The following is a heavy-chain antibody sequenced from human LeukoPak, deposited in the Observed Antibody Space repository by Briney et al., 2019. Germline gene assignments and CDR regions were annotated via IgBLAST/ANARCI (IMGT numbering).Heavy chain of an antibody. CDR1: GFPFDDYG. D-gene: IGHD3-22*01. CDR3: ARTIYYYESTSYFSDAFDV. J-gene: IGHJ3*01. Sequence: GGSLRLSCVASGFPFDDYGMFWVRQSPGKGLEWVSSISWNSGIIDYADSVKGRFTISRDDAKNSLYLEMDSLRAEDTAVYYCARTIYYYESTSYFSDAFDVWGQGTMVTVSS. CDR2: ISWNSGII. V-gene: IGHV3-20*04.